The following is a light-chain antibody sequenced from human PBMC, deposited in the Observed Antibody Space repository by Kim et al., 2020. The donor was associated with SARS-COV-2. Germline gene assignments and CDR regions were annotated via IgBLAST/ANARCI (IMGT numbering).Light chain of an antibody. CDR1: QSVSRNY. Sequence: EIVLTQPPGTLSLSPGDRVTLSCRASQSVSRNYLAWYQHKPGQAPRLLVYGASSRAAGIPDRFSGSGSGTDFTLTISSLFPEDFAVYYCHQYGGSPGTFGQGTKVDIK. V-gene: IGKV3-20*01. J-gene: IGKJ1*01. CDR3: HQYGGSPGT. CDR2: GAS.